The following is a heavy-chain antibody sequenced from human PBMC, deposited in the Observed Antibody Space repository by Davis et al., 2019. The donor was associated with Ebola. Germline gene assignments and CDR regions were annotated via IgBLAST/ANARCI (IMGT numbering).Heavy chain of an antibody. J-gene: IGHJ4*02. CDR2: ISSSSSTI. D-gene: IGHD1-26*01. CDR3: ARASIKVGAPHFDY. Sequence: PGGSLRLSCAASGFTFSSYSMNWVRQAPGKGLEWVSYISSSSSTIYYADSVKGRFTISRDNAKNSLYLQMNSLRDEDTAVYYCARASIKVGAPHFDYWGQGTLVTVSS. V-gene: IGHV3-48*02. CDR1: GFTFSSYS.